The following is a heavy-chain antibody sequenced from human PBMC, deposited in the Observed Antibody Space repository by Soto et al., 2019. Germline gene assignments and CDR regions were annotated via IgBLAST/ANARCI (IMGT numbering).Heavy chain of an antibody. CDR2: IYHSGST. J-gene: IGHJ5*02. D-gene: IGHD6-13*01. V-gene: IGHV4-30-2*01. CDR3: ARVRSSSWYGDWFDP. CDR1: GGSISSGGYS. Sequence: SETLSLACAVSGGSISSGGYSWSWIRQPPGKGLEWIGYIYHSGSTYYNPSLKSRVTISVDRSKNQFSLKLSSVTAADTAVYYCARVRSSSWYGDWFDPWGQGTLVTVSS.